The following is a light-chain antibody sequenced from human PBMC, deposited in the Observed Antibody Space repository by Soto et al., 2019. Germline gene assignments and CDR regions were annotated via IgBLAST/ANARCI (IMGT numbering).Light chain of an antibody. J-gene: IGKJ1*01. CDR2: GAS. Sequence: EVVLTQSPVTLSLSPGERATLSCRASQSFRGLLAWYQQKPGQAPRLLISGASSRATGIPDRFSGSGSGTDFTLTISRLEPEDFAVYYCHQYGSSPWTFGQGTKV. CDR1: QSFRGL. V-gene: IGKV3-20*01. CDR3: HQYGSSPWT.